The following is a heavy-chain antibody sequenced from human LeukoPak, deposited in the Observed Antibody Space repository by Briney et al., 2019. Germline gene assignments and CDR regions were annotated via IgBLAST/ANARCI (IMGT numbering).Heavy chain of an antibody. CDR3: AREVAAAGTRPWFDP. J-gene: IGHJ5*02. Sequence: SVKVSCKASGGTFSSYAISWVRQAPGQGLEWMGRIIPILGIANYAQKFQGGVTITADKSTSTAYMELSSLRSEDTAVYYCAREVAAAGTRPWFDPWGQGTLVTVSS. D-gene: IGHD6-13*01. CDR1: GGTFSSYA. CDR2: IIPILGIA. V-gene: IGHV1-69*04.